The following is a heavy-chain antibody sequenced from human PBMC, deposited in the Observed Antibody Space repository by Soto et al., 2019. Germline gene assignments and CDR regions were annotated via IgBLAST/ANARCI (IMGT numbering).Heavy chain of an antibody. CDR1: GFSFSLYR. CDR3: ARALRASSGYYDY. D-gene: IGHD3-22*01. Sequence: EVRRVQSGEGFVQSGGSLRLSCTASGFSFSLYRMHWVRLAPGRGLQYISAIGAEGGDIYYADSVKGRFTISRDNSRNTLYLQMGSLTPEDTAIYYCARALRASSGYYDYWGQGALVTVTP. CDR2: IGAEGGDI. V-gene: IGHV3-64*02. J-gene: IGHJ4*02.